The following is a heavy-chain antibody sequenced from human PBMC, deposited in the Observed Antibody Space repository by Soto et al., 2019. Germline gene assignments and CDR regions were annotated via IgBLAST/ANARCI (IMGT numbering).Heavy chain of an antibody. CDR1: GYTFTSYG. CDR2: ISAYNGNT. D-gene: IGHD2-2*03. J-gene: IGHJ4*02. V-gene: IGHV1-18*04. CDR3: ARSGYCSSTSCSNFDY. Sequence: SVKVSCKASGYTFTSYGISWVRQAPGQGLEWMGWISAYNGNTNYAQKLQGRVTMTTDTSTSTAYMELRSLRSDDTAVYYCARSGYCSSTSCSNFDYWGQGTLVTVSS.